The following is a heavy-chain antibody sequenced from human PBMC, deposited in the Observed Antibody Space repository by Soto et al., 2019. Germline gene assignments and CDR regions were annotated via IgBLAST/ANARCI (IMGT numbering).Heavy chain of an antibody. Sequence: ASVNGSCNASGYTFTSYFISWVRQAPGEGLEWMGWISAYNGNTNYAQKLQGRVTMTTDTSTSTAYMELRSLRSDDTAVYYCARDHRDIVVVVAATLPPLDASDIWGHGTTVTV. CDR3: ARDHRDIVVVVAATLPPLDASDI. CDR2: ISAYNGNT. D-gene: IGHD2-15*01. V-gene: IGHV1-18*01. CDR1: GYTFTSYF. J-gene: IGHJ3*02.